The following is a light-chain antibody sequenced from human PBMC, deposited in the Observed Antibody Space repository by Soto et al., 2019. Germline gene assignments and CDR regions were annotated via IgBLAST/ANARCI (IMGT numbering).Light chain of an antibody. V-gene: IGLV1-40*01. CDR2: DNN. Sequence: QSVLTQPPSVSGAPGQRGTISCTGSSSNIGAGFDVHWYQQLPGTAPKLLIYDNNNRPSGVPDRFSGSKSDTSASLAITGLQAEDEADYYCQSYDSSLSALYVFGTGTKVTVL. CDR3: QSYDSSLSALYV. J-gene: IGLJ1*01. CDR1: SSNIGAGFD.